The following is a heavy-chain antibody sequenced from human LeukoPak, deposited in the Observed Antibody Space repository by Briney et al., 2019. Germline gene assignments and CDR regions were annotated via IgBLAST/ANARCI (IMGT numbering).Heavy chain of an antibody. D-gene: IGHD3-10*01. CDR3: ARERITMVRGVIIPTCNDY. Sequence: SETLSLTCTVSGGSISSYYWSWIRQPAGKGLEWIGRIYTSGSTNYNPSLKSRATISVDTSKNQFSLKLSSVTAADTAVYYCARERITMVRGVIIPTCNDYWGQGTLVTVSS. V-gene: IGHV4-4*07. CDR1: GGSISSYY. J-gene: IGHJ4*02. CDR2: IYTSGST.